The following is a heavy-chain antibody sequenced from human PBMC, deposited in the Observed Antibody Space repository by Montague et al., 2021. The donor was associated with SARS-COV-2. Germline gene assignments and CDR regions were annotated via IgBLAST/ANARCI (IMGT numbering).Heavy chain of an antibody. CDR3: TSGREGNYNVMDV. J-gene: IGHJ6*02. CDR1: GDSDCIKSPS. Sequence: CAISGDSDCIKSPSRKWERQSSLSRPARMEGTYYRFERYNDYADSVKGRVTINPDTSKNQFYLQLNSVAPEDTSIYYCTSGREGNYNVMDVWGQGTTVTVSS. D-gene: IGHD3-10*02. CDR2: TYYRFERYN. V-gene: IGHV6-1*01.